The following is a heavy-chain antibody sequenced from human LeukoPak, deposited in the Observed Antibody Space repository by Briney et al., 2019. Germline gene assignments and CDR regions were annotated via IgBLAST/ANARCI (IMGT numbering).Heavy chain of an antibody. D-gene: IGHD2-15*01. CDR1: GFSFSAYW. J-gene: IGHJ4*02. V-gene: IGHV3-7*01. CDR2: INPAGSET. CDR3: ARFGYVAAVDL. Sequence: PGGSLRLSCAASGFSFSAYWMTWVRQAPGTGLEWVANINPAGSETYHVDPVKGRFTISRDNAKNLVYLQMNSLRAEDTAVYYCARFGYVAAVDLWGQGTLVTVSS.